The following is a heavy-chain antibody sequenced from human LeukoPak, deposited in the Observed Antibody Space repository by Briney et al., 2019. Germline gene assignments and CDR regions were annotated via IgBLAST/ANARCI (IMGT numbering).Heavy chain of an antibody. V-gene: IGHV4-59*01. CDR1: GGSISSYY. CDR3: ARATMVRGTYYMDV. CDR2: IYYSGYT. D-gene: IGHD3-10*01. J-gene: IGHJ6*03. Sequence: SETLSLTCTVSGGSISSYYWSWIRQPPGKGLEWIGCIYYSGYTNYKSSLKSRVTISVDTSKNQFSLKLSSVTAADTAVYYCARATMVRGTYYMDVWGKGTTVTVSS.